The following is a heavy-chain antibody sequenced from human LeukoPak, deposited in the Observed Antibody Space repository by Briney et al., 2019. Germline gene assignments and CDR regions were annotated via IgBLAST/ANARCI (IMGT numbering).Heavy chain of an antibody. D-gene: IGHD5-18*01. V-gene: IGHV4-59*08. CDR3: AKPRYTFGYGAFDI. J-gene: IGHJ3*02. Sequence: SETLSLTCTVSGGSISSFYWSWIRQPPSKDLEWIGSIYYSGSTNYNPSLKSRVTISIDTSKNQFSLNLSSVTAADTAVYYCAKPRYTFGYGAFDIWGQGTMVTVSS. CDR1: GGSISSFY. CDR2: IYYSGST.